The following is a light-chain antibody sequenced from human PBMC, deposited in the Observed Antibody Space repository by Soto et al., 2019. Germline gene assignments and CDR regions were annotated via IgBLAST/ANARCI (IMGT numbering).Light chain of an antibody. V-gene: IGKV3-11*01. Sequence: EIVLTQSPATLSLSPGERATPSCRASQSVSSYLAWYQQTPGQAPRLLIYVASNRATGIPARFSGSGSATDFTLTISRLEPEDFAVYYCQPRSNWPRTFGQGTKVEIK. J-gene: IGKJ1*01. CDR1: QSVSSY. CDR3: QPRSNWPRT. CDR2: VAS.